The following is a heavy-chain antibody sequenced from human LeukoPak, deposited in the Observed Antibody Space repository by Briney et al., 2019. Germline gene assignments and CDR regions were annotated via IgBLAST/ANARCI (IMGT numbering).Heavy chain of an antibody. CDR1: GYSFTGYY. V-gene: IGHV1-2*02. Sequence: GASVKVSCKASGYSFTGYYIHWVRQAPGQGLEWMGWTNPNSGVTKYEQKFQGRVTMTRGTSTSTAYMELSSLRSDDTAVYYCARGAVGYSGYDNWFDPWGQGTLVTVSS. CDR2: TNPNSGVT. D-gene: IGHD5-12*01. J-gene: IGHJ5*02. CDR3: ARGAVGYSGYDNWFDP.